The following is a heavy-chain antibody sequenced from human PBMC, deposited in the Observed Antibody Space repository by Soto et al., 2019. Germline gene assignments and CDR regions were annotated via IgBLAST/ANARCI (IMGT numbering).Heavy chain of an antibody. V-gene: IGHV1-69*02. CDR1: RATFSSHT. J-gene: IGHJ3*02. Sequence: SVKVSCKGSRATFSSHTISWVRRAPGQGLEWMGRIIPVLNVADAAQKFQGRVTLTVDKSTNTAFMEMSGLRSDDTAVYYCARSYYDILTGYPDAFDIWGQGTMVTVSS. CDR3: ARSYYDILTGYPDAFDI. CDR2: IIPVLNVA. D-gene: IGHD3-9*01.